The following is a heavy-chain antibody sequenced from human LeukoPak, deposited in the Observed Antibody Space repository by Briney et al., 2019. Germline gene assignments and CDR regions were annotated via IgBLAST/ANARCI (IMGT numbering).Heavy chain of an antibody. V-gene: IGHV3-23*01. J-gene: IGHJ4*02. CDR1: GITFSRFW. D-gene: IGHD3-22*01. CDR3: AKVGITMIVVYYFDY. Sequence: GGSLRLSCAASGITFSRFWMSWVRQAPGKGLEWVSAISGSGGSTYYADSVKGRFTISRDNSKNTLYLQMNSLRAEDTAVYHCAKVGITMIVVYYFDYWGQGTLVTVSS. CDR2: ISGSGGST.